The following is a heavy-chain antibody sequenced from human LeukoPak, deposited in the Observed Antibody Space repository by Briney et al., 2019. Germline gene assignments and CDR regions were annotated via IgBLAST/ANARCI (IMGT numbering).Heavy chain of an antibody. CDR1: GGSISSSNW. CDR2: IYHSGST. J-gene: IGHJ6*02. CDR3: ARVRWDGYYYYYGLDV. D-gene: IGHD1-26*01. V-gene: IGHV4-4*02. Sequence: SETLSLTCAVSGGSISSSNWWSWVRQPPGKGLEWIGEIYHSGSTNYNPSLKSRVTISVDTSKNQFSLKVSSVTAADTAVYYCARVRWDGYYYYYGLDVWGQGTTVTVSS.